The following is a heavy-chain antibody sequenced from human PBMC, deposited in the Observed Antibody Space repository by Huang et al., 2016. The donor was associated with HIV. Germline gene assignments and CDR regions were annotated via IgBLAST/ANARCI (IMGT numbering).Heavy chain of an antibody. CDR3: TRGNSNAYPPLGY. CDR2: RNPNSGNT. CDR1: NYTFITYD. D-gene: IGHD5-18*01. J-gene: IGHJ4*02. V-gene: IGHV1-8*02. Sequence: QVQLVQSGAEVKKPGASVKVSCKAFNYTFITYDINWVRQATGQGPEWLGWRNPNSGNTGYAQKFKGRVTMTRDTSINTAYLELSSLRSEDTAVYYCTRGNSNAYPPLGYWGQGTLVTVSS.